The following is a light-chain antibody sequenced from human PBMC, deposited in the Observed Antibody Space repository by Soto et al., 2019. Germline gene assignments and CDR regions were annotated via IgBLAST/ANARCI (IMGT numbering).Light chain of an antibody. CDR2: GAS. J-gene: IGKJ1*01. V-gene: IGKV3-20*01. CDR1: QSVSSSY. Sequence: EIVLTQSPGTLSLSPGERATLSCRASQSVSSSYLAWYQQKPGQAPMLLIYGASSRAAGIPDMFSGSGSGTDFTLTISRLEPEDFAVYYCQQYGSSSCTFGQGTKVEIK. CDR3: QQYGSSSCT.